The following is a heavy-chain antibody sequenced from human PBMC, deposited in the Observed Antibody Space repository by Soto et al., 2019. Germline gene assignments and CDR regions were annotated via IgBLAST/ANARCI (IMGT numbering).Heavy chain of an antibody. J-gene: IGHJ5*02. CDR1: GFTFSNAW. D-gene: IGHD7-27*01. V-gene: IGHV3-15*07. Sequence: EAQLVESGGGLVRPGGSLRLSCAASGFTFSNAWMNWVRQAPGKGLDWVGRIKSKTDGATTDYAAPLNGRFTISRDDSKDTLYLQINSLKTEDTAVYYCATDRTGGINWIDPWGQGTLVTVSS. CDR2: IKSKTDGATT. CDR3: ATDRTGGINWIDP.